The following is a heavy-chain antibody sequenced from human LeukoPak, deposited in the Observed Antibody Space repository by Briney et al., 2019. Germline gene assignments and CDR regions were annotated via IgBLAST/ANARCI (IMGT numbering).Heavy chain of an antibody. Sequence: SETLSLTCAVSGGSISSGGYSWSWIRQPPGKGLEWIGYIYHSGSTYYNPSLKSRVTISVDRSKNQFSLKLSSVTAADTAVYYCARAGPPSSSWRNWFDPWGQGTLVTVSS. V-gene: IGHV4-30-2*01. J-gene: IGHJ5*02. D-gene: IGHD6-13*01. CDR2: IYHSGST. CDR3: ARAGPPSSSWRNWFDP. CDR1: GGSISSGGYS.